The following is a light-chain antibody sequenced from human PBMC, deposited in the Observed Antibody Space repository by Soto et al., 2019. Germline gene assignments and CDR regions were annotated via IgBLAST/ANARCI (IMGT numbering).Light chain of an antibody. J-gene: IGKJ4*01. V-gene: IGKV1-5*01. Sequence: DIQMTQSPSTLSASVGDRVTITCRASQSISSWLAWYQQKPWKAPKLLIYDASSLESGVPSRFSGSGSGTEFTLTISSLQPDDFATYYCQQYNSYSLFGGGTKVEIK. CDR1: QSISSW. CDR2: DAS. CDR3: QQYNSYSL.